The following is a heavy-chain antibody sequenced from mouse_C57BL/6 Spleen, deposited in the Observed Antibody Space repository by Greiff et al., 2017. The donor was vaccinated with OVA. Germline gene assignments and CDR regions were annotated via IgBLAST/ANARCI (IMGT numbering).Heavy chain of an antibody. CDR1: GYTFTSYW. J-gene: IGHJ1*03. CDR2: IDPNSGGT. CDR3: AAYYFGSSYWYFDV. Sequence: QVQLQQPGAELVKPGASVKLSCKASGYTFTSYWMHWVQQRPGRGLEWIGRIDPNSGGTKYNEKFKSKATLTRDKPSSTSYKQPSSLSSEESAVYYGAAYYFGSSYWYFDVWGTGTTVTVSS. V-gene: IGHV1-72*01. D-gene: IGHD1-1*01.